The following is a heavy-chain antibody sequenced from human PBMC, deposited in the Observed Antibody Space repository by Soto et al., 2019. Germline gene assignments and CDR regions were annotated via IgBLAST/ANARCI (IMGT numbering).Heavy chain of an antibody. CDR2: IYPSDSYT. CDR1: GYSFTSYW. J-gene: IGHJ5*02. Sequence: PGESLRISCKGSGYSFTSYWIGWVRQMPGKGLEWMGRIYPSDSYTNYSPSFQGHVNISADKSISTAYLQWSSLKASDTAMYYCARGGYYDSSGSWFDPWGQGTLVTVSS. CDR3: ARGGYYDSSGSWFDP. D-gene: IGHD3-22*01. V-gene: IGHV5-10-1*01.